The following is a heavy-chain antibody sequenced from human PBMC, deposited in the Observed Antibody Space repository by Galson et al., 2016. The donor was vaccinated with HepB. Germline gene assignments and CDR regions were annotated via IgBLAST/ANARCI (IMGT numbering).Heavy chain of an antibody. V-gene: IGHV3-74*01. CDR3: ARPYRSSSVTSDYYYGMDV. D-gene: IGHD6-6*01. CDR1: GISLNNYW. J-gene: IGHJ6*02. CDR2: IDHEGRGT. Sequence: SLRLSCAVSGISLNNYWMHWVRQVPGKGLVWVARIDHEGRGTSYADSVRGRFTMSRDSAKSTAYLQMNSLRAEDTAVYYCARPYRSSSVTSDYYYGMDVWGQGTTVTVSS.